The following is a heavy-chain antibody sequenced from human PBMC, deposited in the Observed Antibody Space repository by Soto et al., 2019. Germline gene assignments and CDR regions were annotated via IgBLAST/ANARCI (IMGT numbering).Heavy chain of an antibody. V-gene: IGHV1-46*04. CDR1: GYTFTSYY. Sequence: QVQLVQSGAEVKKPGASVKISCKASGYTFTSYYMHWVRQAPGQGLEWMGIINHSGGSTNYAQKLQGRVAMTRDTSTSTVYMELNSLRSEDKAVYYCARPPYPGCINAVCYPLDYWGQGTLVTVSS. CDR2: INHSGGST. D-gene: IGHD2-8*01. J-gene: IGHJ4*02. CDR3: ARPPYPGCINAVCYPLDY.